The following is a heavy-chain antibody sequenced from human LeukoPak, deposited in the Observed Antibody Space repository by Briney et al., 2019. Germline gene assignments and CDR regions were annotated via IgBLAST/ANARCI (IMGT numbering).Heavy chain of an antibody. CDR1: GYTFTSYD. J-gene: IGHJ6*03. CDR2: MNPNSGNT. D-gene: IGHD3-10*01. V-gene: IGHV1-8*01. Sequence: ASVKVSCKASGYTFTSYDINWVRQATGQGLEWMGWMNPNSGNTGYAQKFQGTVTMTRNTSISTAYMELSSLRSEDTAVYYCARGRITMVQGVRYYYMDVWSKATTVTIYS. CDR3: ARGRITMVQGVRYYYMDV.